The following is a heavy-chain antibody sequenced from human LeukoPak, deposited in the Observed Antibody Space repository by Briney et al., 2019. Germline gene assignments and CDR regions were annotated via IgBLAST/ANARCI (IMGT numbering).Heavy chain of an antibody. CDR3: ARRSPTSWYFDL. Sequence: SETLSLTCIVSGGSINSSYWGWIRQPPGKELEWIGYVYYKGGTNHNPSLMSRVTLSLDTTKNNFFLKLTSVTAADSAMYYCARRSPTSWYFDLWGRGSLVTVSP. CDR1: GGSINSSY. CDR2: VYYKGGT. J-gene: IGHJ2*01. V-gene: IGHV4-59*08.